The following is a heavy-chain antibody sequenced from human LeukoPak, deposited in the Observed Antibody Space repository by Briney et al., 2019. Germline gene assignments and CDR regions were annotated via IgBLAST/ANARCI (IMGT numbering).Heavy chain of an antibody. D-gene: IGHD2-2*01. CDR1: GYTFTSYG. V-gene: IGHV1-18*01. CDR3: ARDLRGYCSSTSCLPGGY. CDR2: ISAYNGNT. Sequence: ASVKVSCKASGYTFTSYGISWVRQAPGQELEWMGWISAYNGNTNYAQKLQGRVTMTTDTSTSTAYMELRSLRSDDTAVYYCARDLRGYCSSTSCLPGGYWGQGTLVTVSS. J-gene: IGHJ4*02.